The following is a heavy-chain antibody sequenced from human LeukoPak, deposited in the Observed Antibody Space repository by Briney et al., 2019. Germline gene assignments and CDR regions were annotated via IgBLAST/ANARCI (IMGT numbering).Heavy chain of an antibody. Sequence: GGSLRLSCAASGFTFSSSAMSWVRQAPGKGLEWVSAISGSGGSTYYADSVRGRFTISRDNSKHTLYLQMTSLRAEDTAVYYCAKMTPRSYHMDVWGKGTTVTVSS. J-gene: IGHJ6*03. V-gene: IGHV3-23*01. CDR3: AKMTPRSYHMDV. CDR1: GFTFSSSA. CDR2: ISGSGGST.